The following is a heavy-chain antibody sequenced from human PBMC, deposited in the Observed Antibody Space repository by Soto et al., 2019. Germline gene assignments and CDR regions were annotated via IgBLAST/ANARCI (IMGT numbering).Heavy chain of an antibody. CDR2: IYYSGST. Sequence: SETLSLPCGVSGGSISSGGYFWSWIRQHPRKAMKWIGYIYYSGSTYFNPSLKSRVTISVDTSKNQFSLKLSSVTAADTALYYCARGRVVVVVAATRYWFDPWGQGTLVTVSS. CDR3: ARGRVVVVVAATRYWFDP. J-gene: IGHJ5*02. V-gene: IGHV4-31*11. D-gene: IGHD2-15*01. CDR1: GGSISSGGYF.